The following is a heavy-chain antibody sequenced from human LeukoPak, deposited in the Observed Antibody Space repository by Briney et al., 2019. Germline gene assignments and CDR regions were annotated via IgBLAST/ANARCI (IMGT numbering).Heavy chain of an antibody. CDR2: IYPGDSDT. Sequence: GESLKISCKGPGYSFTSYWIGWVHQMPGKGLEWMGIIYPGDSDTRYSPSFQGQVTISADKSISTAYLQWSSLKASDTAMYYCATGGYCSSTSCYDFFDYWGQGTLVTVSS. J-gene: IGHJ4*02. CDR3: ATGGYCSSTSCYDFFDY. V-gene: IGHV5-51*07. CDR1: GYSFTSYW. D-gene: IGHD2-2*01.